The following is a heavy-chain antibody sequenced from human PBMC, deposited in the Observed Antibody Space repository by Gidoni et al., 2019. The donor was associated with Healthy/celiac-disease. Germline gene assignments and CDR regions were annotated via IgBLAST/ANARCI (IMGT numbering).Heavy chain of an antibody. CDR1: GGSFSGYY. J-gene: IGHJ6*02. Sequence: QVQLQQWGAGLLKPSETLSLTCAVYGGSFSGYYWSWIRQPPGKGLEWIGEINHSGSTNYNPSLKSRVTISVDTSKNQFSLKLSSVTAADTAVYYCARFARVVYYYYYGMDVWGQGTTVTVSS. D-gene: IGHD3-3*01. V-gene: IGHV4-34*01. CDR2: INHSGST. CDR3: ARFARVVYYYYYGMDV.